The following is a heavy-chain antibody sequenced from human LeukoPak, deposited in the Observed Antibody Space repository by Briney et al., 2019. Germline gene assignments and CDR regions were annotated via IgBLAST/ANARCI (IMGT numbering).Heavy chain of an antibody. Sequence: AGGSLSLSCAASGFTVTSDFMIWVRQAPGQGLEWVSIIYRGGETYYADSVKGRFTISSDNSKNTLYLQVTSLRAEDTAVYYCASRGTWGQGTLVTVSS. J-gene: IGHJ5*02. V-gene: IGHV3-66*01. CDR2: IYRGGET. CDR1: GFTVTSDF. D-gene: IGHD3-10*01. CDR3: ASRGT.